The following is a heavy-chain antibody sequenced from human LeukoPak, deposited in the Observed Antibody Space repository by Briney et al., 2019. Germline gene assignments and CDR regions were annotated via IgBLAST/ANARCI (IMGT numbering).Heavy chain of an antibody. D-gene: IGHD3-16*01. Sequence: ASVKVSCKASGYTFTGFYIHWVRQAPGQGLEWMGWINPNSGGTNYAQKFQGWVIMTRDTSITTAYMELSRLRSDDTAVYYCARGSPHFDTVWGSPLWDIWGQETVVTVSS. J-gene: IGHJ3*02. CDR2: INPNSGGT. CDR1: GYTFTGFY. CDR3: ARGSPHFDTVWGSPLWDI. V-gene: IGHV1-2*04.